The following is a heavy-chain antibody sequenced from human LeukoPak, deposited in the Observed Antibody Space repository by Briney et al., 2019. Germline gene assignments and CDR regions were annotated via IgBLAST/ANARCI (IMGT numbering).Heavy chain of an antibody. CDR3: ARGRYSSGYFRHFDY. J-gene: IGHJ4*02. D-gene: IGHD3-22*01. CDR1: GFTFSDYY. V-gene: IGHV3-11*04. Sequence: GSLRLSCAASGFTFSDYYKSWSRHAPRKGLEWVSYISSSGTTIYYPNSVKGRFTISRDNAKNSLYLQMNRLRAEDTAVYYCARGRYSSGYFRHFDYWGQGTLVTVSS. CDR2: ISSSGTTI.